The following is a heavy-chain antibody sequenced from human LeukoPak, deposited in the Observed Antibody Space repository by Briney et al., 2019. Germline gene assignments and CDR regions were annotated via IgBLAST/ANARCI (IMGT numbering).Heavy chain of an antibody. V-gene: IGHV3-7*04. CDR3: AKDWDPGYYDSSGSYPDY. J-gene: IGHJ4*02. Sequence: GGSLRLSCAVSGFTFSNYWMSWVRQAPGKGLEWVANIKQDGSEKYYVDSVKGRFAISRDNAKNTLYLQMNSLRAEDAAVYYCAKDWDPGYYDSSGSYPDYWGQGTLVTVSS. CDR2: IKQDGSEK. D-gene: IGHD3-22*01. CDR1: GFTFSNYW.